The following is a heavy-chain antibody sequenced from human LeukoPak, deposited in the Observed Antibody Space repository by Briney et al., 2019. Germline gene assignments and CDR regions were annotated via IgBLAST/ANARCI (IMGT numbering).Heavy chain of an antibody. Sequence: GGSLRLSCAVSGITMSNYGMIWVRQAPGKGLEWVAGISDSGGRTNYADSVKGRFTISRDNPKNTLSLQMNSLRTEDTAVYFCAKRGVVIRGFLVGFHKEAYYYDSWGQGALVTVPS. CDR1: GITMSNYG. CDR2: ISDSGGRT. J-gene: IGHJ4*02. V-gene: IGHV3-23*01. CDR3: AKRGVVIRGFLVGFHKEAYYYDS. D-gene: IGHD3-10*01.